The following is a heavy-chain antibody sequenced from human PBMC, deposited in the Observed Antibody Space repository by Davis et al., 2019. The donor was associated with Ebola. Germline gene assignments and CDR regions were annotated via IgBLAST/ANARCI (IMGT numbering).Heavy chain of an antibody. CDR1: GGTFSSYA. Sequence: SVKVSCKASGGTFSSYAISWVRQAPGQGLEWMGGIIPIFGTANYAQKFQGRVTITADESTSTAYMELSSLRSEDTAVYYCARIAAAGRSIDYWGQGTLVTVSS. D-gene: IGHD6-13*01. V-gene: IGHV1-69*13. CDR3: ARIAAAGRSIDY. J-gene: IGHJ4*02. CDR2: IIPIFGTA.